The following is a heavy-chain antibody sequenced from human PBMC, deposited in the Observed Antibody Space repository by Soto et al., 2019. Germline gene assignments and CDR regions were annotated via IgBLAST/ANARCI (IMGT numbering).Heavy chain of an antibody. J-gene: IGHJ4*02. CDR3: AKGGRQWLVTSDFNY. CDR2: IIPILGIA. CDR1: GGTFSSYT. Sequence: APVKVSCKASGGTFSSYTISWVRQAPGQGLEWMGRIIPILGIANYAQKFQGRFTISRDSSKNTVSLEMTSLRAEDTAVYYCAKGGRQWLVTSDFNYWGQGDLVTVSS. D-gene: IGHD6-19*01. V-gene: IGHV1-69*02.